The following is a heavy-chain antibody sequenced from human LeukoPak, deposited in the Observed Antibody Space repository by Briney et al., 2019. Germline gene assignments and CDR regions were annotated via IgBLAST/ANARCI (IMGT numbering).Heavy chain of an antibody. V-gene: IGHV1-2*06. D-gene: IGHD2-21*02. Sequence: ASVKVSCKASGYTFTGYYMHWVRQAPGRGLEWMGRINPNSGGTNYAQKFQGRVTMTRDTSISTAYMELSRLRSDDTAVYYCARNYVTATLVDFDYWGQGTLVTVSS. CDR3: ARNYVTATLVDFDY. CDR2: INPNSGGT. CDR1: GYTFTGYY. J-gene: IGHJ4*02.